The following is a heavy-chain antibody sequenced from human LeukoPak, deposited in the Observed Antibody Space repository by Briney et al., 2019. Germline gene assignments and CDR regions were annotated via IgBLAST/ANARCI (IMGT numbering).Heavy chain of an antibody. D-gene: IGHD6-13*01. J-gene: IGHJ6*03. Sequence: ASVKVSCKASGYTFTGYYMHWVRQAPGQGLEWMGWINPNSGGTNYAQKFQGRVTMTRDTSISTAYMELSRLRSDDTAVYYCARGGSSWYTIDYYYYYMDVWGKGTTVTISS. CDR3: ARGGSSWYTIDYYYYYMDV. V-gene: IGHV1-2*02. CDR2: INPNSGGT. CDR1: GYTFTGYY.